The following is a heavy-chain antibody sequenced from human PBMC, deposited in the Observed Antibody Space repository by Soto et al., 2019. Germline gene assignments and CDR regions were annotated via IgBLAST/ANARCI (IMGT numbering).Heavy chain of an antibody. CDR2: ISYDGSNK. CDR1: GFTFSSYG. Sequence: SLRLSCAPSGFTFSSYGMHWVRQPPGKGLEWVAVISYDGSNKYYADSVKGRFTISRDNSKNTLYLQMNSLRAEDTAEYYCAKAGLVRGIYYFDYWGQGTLVTVSS. D-gene: IGHD6-19*01. CDR3: AKAGLVRGIYYFDY. J-gene: IGHJ4*02. V-gene: IGHV3-30*18.